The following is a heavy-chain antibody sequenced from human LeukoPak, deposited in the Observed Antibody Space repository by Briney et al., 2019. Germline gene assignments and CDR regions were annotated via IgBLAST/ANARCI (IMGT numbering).Heavy chain of an antibody. CDR2: IYHSGST. D-gene: IGHD2-2*01. Sequence: SQTLSLTCTVSGGSISSGGYYWSWIRQPPGKGLEWIGYIYHSGSTYYNPSLKSRVTISVDRSKNQFSLKLSSVTAADTAVYYCARGCASCLSAFDIWGQGTMVTVSS. CDR1: GGSISSGGYY. J-gene: IGHJ3*02. V-gene: IGHV4-30-2*01. CDR3: ARGCASCLSAFDI.